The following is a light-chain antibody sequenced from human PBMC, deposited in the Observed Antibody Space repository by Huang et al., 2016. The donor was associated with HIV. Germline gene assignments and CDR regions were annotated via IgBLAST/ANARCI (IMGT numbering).Light chain of an antibody. J-gene: IGKJ4*01. Sequence: EIVMTQSPGTLSVSPGKRVTLSCRANRSVSTNLAWYQQRPGQAPRLLIYGSSTRAPGIPGRFSGSGSGTDFSLTISSLQSEDFAVYYCHQYNNWLLSFGGGTRVDI. CDR3: HQYNNWLLS. CDR1: RSVSTN. V-gene: IGKV3-15*01. CDR2: GSS.